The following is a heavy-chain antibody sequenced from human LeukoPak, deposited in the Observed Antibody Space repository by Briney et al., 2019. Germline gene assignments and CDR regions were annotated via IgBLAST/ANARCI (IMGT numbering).Heavy chain of an antibody. J-gene: IGHJ4*02. D-gene: IGHD3-3*01. V-gene: IGHV3-66*01. CDR3: ARVELYYDFWSAYFHD. Sequence: GGSLRLSCAASGFTVSSNYMSWVRQAPGKGLEWVSVIYSGGSTYYADSVKGRFTLSRDNSKNTLYLQMNSLSVLATVVCDCARVELYYDFWSAYFHDWGQGTPVTVSS. CDR1: GFTVSSNY. CDR2: IYSGGST.